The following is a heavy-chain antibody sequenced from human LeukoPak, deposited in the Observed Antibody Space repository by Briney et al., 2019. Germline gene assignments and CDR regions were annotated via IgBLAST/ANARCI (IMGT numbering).Heavy chain of an antibody. CDR2: ISDTGRDI. V-gene: IGHV3-21*04. J-gene: IGHJ4*02. Sequence: GSLRLSCAGSGFAFESFTMTWVRQAPGKGLEWVSLISDTGRDINYADSVRGRFTISRDNTKNSLFLQMDSLSVEDTAIYYCAKGLFSAYDKYLDSWGQGTLVTVSS. CDR1: GFAFESFT. CDR3: AKGLFSAYDKYLDS. D-gene: IGHD5-12*01.